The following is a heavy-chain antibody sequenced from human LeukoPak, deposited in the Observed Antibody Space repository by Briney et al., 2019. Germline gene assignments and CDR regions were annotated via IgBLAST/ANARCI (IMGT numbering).Heavy chain of an antibody. Sequence: PGGSLRLSCAASGFTVSSNYMGWVRQAPGKGLEWVSVIYSGGSTYYADSVKGRFTISRDNSKNTLYLQMNSLRAEDTAVYYCASLTHYYYYYMDVWGKGTTVTVSS. CDR3: ASLTHYYYYYMDV. CDR1: GFTVSSNY. V-gene: IGHV3-53*01. D-gene: IGHD3-9*01. CDR2: IYSGGST. J-gene: IGHJ6*03.